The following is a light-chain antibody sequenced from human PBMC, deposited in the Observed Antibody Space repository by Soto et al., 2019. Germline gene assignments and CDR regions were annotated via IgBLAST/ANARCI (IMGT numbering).Light chain of an antibody. CDR2: DAS. CDR3: QQYKSYWT. Sequence: DIQLTQSPPSLSASIGDRVTITCQATQDISIFLNWYQQKPGKAPKLLISDASSLETGVPSRFSGSGSGTEFTLTINSLQPDDFATYYCQQYKSYWTFGQGTKVDIK. CDR1: QDISIF. V-gene: IGKV1-5*01. J-gene: IGKJ1*01.